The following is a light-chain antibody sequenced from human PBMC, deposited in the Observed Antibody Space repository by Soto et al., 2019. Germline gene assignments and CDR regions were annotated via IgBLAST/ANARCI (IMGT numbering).Light chain of an antibody. CDR2: GGS. J-gene: IGLJ1*01. V-gene: IGLV2-23*01. CDR3: SSYTGSTNLYV. Sequence: QSVLTQPASVSGPPGQSITISCTGTSSDVGRYNLVSWYQQHPGKAPKLMIYGGSERPSGVSDRFSGSKSGNTASLAISGLQPEYEVDYNCSSYTGSTNLYVFGSGTKVPVL. CDR1: SSDVGRYNL.